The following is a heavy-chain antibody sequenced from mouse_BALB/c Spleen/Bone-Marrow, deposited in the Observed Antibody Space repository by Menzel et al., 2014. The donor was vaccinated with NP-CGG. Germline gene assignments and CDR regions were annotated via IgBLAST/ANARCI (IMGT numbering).Heavy chain of an antibody. D-gene: IGHD2-4*01. CDR2: INPSNGGT. V-gene: IGHV1S16*01. J-gene: IGHJ4*01. CDR3: TLPYYDYDRNVMDS. CDR1: GYTFTNYW. Sequence: VQRVESGAELVKPGASVKLSCKASGYTFTNYWMHWVKLRPGQGFEWIGEINPSNGGTYYNEKFKRKATLTVDKSSSTAYMQLNSLTSGDSAVYYCTLPYYDYDRNVMDSWGQGTSVTVSS.